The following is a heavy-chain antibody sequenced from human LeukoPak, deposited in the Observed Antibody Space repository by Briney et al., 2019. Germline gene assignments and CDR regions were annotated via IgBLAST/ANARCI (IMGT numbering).Heavy chain of an antibody. J-gene: IGHJ4*02. CDR3: ARDLVRGVRSKLDY. Sequence: GGSLRLSCAASGFTFSSYAMHWVRQAPGKGLEWVAVISYDGSNKYYADSVKGRFTISRDNSKNTLYLQMNSLRAEDTAVYYCARDLVRGVRSKLDYWGQGTLVTVSS. V-gene: IGHV3-30*04. D-gene: IGHD3-10*02. CDR1: GFTFSSYA. CDR2: ISYDGSNK.